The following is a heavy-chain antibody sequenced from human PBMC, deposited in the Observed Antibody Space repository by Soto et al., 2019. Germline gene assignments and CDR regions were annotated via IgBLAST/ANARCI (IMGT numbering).Heavy chain of an antibody. J-gene: IGHJ6*02. Sequence: SETLSLTCTVSGGSISSYYWSWIRQPPGKGLEWIGYIYYSGSTNYNPSLKSRVTISVDTSKNQFSLKLSSVTAADTAVYYCARFLRWYGMDVWGQGTTVTVSS. CDR3: ARFLRWYGMDV. CDR2: IYYSGST. D-gene: IGHD4-17*01. CDR1: GGSISSYY. V-gene: IGHV4-59*01.